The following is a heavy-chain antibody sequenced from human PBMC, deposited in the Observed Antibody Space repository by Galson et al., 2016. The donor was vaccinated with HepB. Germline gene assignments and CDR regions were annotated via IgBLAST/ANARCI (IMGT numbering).Heavy chain of an antibody. D-gene: IGHD3-3*01. Sequence: SETLSLTCAVYGGSFSGHFWSWIRQSPGKGLEWIGEMIHSGKTNYNPSLKSRVTILMDASKNQVSLKMTSVTAAVTAVYYCARGLLDRGYYDFWSAYLHYWSQGTLVTVSS. CDR3: ARGLLDRGYYDFWSAYLHY. CDR1: GGSFSGHF. J-gene: IGHJ4*02. V-gene: IGHV4-34*01. CDR2: MIHSGKT.